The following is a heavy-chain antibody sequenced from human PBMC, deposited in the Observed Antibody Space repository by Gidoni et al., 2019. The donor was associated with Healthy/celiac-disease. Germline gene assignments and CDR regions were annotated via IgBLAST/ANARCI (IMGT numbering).Heavy chain of an antibody. CDR3: ARENKQPPRLLWFRETIHQPSDGMDV. J-gene: IGHJ6*02. CDR2: INPNSGGT. V-gene: IGHV1-2*04. D-gene: IGHD3-10*01. CDR1: GYPFTGYY. Sequence: QVQLVQSGAEVKKPGASVKVSCKASGYPFTGYYMHWVRQAPGKGLEWMGWINPNSGGTNYAQKFQGWVTMTRDTSISTAYMELSRLRSDDTAVYYCARENKQPPRLLWFRETIHQPSDGMDVWGQGTTVTVSS.